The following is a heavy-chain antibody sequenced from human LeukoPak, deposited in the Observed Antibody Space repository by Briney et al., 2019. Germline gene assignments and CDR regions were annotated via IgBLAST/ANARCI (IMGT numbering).Heavy chain of an antibody. J-gene: IGHJ4*02. CDR1: GFSFSSYA. V-gene: IGHV3-30*18. CDR3: AKDHTNTAGYGDYVFDY. CDR2: ISYDGSNK. Sequence: PGGSLRLSCATSGFSFSSYAMSWVRQAPGKGLEWVAVISYDGSNKYYADSVKGRLTISRDNSKNTLYLQMNSLRAEDTAVYYCAKDHTNTAGYGDYVFDYWGQGTLVTVSS. D-gene: IGHD4-17*01.